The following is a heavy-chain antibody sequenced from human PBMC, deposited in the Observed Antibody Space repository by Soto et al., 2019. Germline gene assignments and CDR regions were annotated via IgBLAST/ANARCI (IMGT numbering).Heavy chain of an antibody. CDR2: INEDGTKR. Sequence: EVQLVESGGDLVQSGGSLRLSCTASGFSLTWYWMSWVRQTPGKGLEWVAKINEDGTKRDYMESVEGRFTISRDNAKNSLSLEMNSLRADDTAVYYCTRWDGRCSGGSCFFDSWGQGTLVTVSS. D-gene: IGHD2-15*01. CDR1: GFSLTWYW. V-gene: IGHV3-7*01. J-gene: IGHJ4*02. CDR3: TRWDGRCSGGSCFFDS.